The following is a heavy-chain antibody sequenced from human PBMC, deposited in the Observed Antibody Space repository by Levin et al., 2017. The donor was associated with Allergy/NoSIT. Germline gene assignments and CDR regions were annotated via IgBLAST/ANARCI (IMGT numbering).Heavy chain of an antibody. J-gene: IGHJ6*02. V-gene: IGHV4-61*03. CDR2: ISYRGVT. D-gene: IGHD5/OR15-5a*01. CDR1: GGSVSSGTYY. Sequence: PSETLSLTCSVSGGSVSSGTYYWSWIRRPPGKGLEWISYISYRGVTKYNPSLKSRVTISVDTSKNDFSLKVTSVTAADTAVYYCARDRIIVSGGNDYYYGMDGWGQGTTVIVSS. CDR3: ARDRIIVSGGNDYYYGMDG.